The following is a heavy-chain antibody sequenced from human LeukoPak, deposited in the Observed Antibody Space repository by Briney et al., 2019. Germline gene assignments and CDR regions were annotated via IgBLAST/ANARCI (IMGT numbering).Heavy chain of an antibody. Sequence: PGGSLRLSCAASGFTFSSYAMHWVRQAPGKGLEWVAVISYDGSNKYYADSVKGRFTISRDNSKNTLYLQMNSLRAEDTAVDYCARDGANDYGDYLSYFDYWGQGTLVTVSS. J-gene: IGHJ4*02. D-gene: IGHD4-17*01. CDR3: ARDGANDYGDYLSYFDY. CDR2: ISYDGSNK. V-gene: IGHV3-30-3*01. CDR1: GFTFSSYA.